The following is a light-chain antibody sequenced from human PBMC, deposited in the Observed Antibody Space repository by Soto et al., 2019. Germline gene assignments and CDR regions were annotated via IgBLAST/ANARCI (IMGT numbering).Light chain of an antibody. V-gene: IGLV2-14*03. CDR1: SSDVGGYNY. J-gene: IGLJ3*02. CDR3: FSYTTSSTLV. Sequence: QSALTQPASVSGSPGQSITISCTGTSSDVGGYNYVSWYQQHPTNAPKLMMYDVSTRPSGVSQRCSGSKSGNTASLTSSGLQDEDEDDYYCFSYTTSSTLVFGGGTKVTVL. CDR2: DVS.